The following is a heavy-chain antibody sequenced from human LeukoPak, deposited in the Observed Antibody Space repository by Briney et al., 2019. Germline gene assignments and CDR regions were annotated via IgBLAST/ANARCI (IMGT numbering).Heavy chain of an antibody. V-gene: IGHV4-39*07. CDR3: ARNGYCSGGSCLQFDP. D-gene: IGHD2-15*01. CDR2: IYYSGST. Sequence: SETLSLTCTVSGGSISSSSYYWGWIRQPPGKGLEWIGSIYYSGSTYYNPSLKSRVTISVDTSKNQFSLKLSSVTAAHTAVYYCARNGYCSGGSCLQFDPWGQGTLVTVSS. CDR1: GGSISSSSYY. J-gene: IGHJ5*02.